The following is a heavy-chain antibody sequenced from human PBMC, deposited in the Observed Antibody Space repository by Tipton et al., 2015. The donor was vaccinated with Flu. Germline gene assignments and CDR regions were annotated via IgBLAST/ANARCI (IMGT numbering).Heavy chain of an antibody. D-gene: IGHD3-16*01. J-gene: IGHJ6*02. Sequence: TLSLTCTVSGGSISSYYWSWIRQPPGKGLEWVGYIYDSGTTNYNPSLKSRVTILVDTSKNQFSLRLTSVTAADTAVYYCARSRFPYYYYGMDVWGQGTTVTVSS. V-gene: IGHV4-59*07. CDR2: IYDSGTT. CDR1: GGSISSYY. CDR3: ARSRFPYYYYGMDV.